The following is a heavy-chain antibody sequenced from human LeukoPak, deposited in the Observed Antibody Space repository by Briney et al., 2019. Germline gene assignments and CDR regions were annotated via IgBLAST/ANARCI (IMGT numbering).Heavy chain of an antibody. D-gene: IGHD5-18*01. J-gene: IGHJ4*02. CDR2: ISGSGDST. CDR1: GFPFSSYA. CDR3: AKDAYSYGFSHFDY. V-gene: IGHV3-23*01. Sequence: GGSLRLSCAASGFPFSSYAMSWVRQAPGKGLEWVSAISGSGDSTYYADSVKGRFTISRDNSKNTLYLQMNSLRAEDTAVYYCAKDAYSYGFSHFDYWGQGTLVTVSS.